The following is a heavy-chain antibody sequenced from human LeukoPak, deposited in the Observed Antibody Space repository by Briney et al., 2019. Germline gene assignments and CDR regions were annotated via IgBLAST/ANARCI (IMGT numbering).Heavy chain of an antibody. CDR1: GFTFSNYW. CDR2: IKEDGSEK. D-gene: IGHD3-3*01. J-gene: IGHJ4*02. V-gene: IGHV3-7*01. Sequence: GGSLRLSCAASGFTFSNYWMSWVRQTPGKGLEWVANIKEDGSEKNYVDSVKGRFTLSRDNAKNSLYLQMNSLRAEDTAVYYCARSGSDFDYWGQGTLVSVSS. CDR3: ARSGSDFDY.